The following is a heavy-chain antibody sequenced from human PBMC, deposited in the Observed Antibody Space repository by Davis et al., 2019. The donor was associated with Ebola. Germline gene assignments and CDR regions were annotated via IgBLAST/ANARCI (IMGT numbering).Heavy chain of an antibody. J-gene: IGHJ4*02. Sequence: ASVKVSCKASGGTFSSYAISWVRQAPGQGLEWMGIINPSGGSTSYAQKFQGRVTMTRDTSTSTVYMELSRLRSDDTAVYYCARWSSSFDYWGQGTLVTVSS. V-gene: IGHV1-46*01. D-gene: IGHD6-13*01. CDR2: INPSGGST. CDR3: ARWSSSFDY. CDR1: GGTFSSYA.